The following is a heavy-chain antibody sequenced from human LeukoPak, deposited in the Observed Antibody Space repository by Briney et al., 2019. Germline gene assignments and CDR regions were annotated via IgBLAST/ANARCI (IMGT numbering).Heavy chain of an antibody. Sequence: SVKVSCKASGGTFSSYAISWVRQAPGQGLEWMGGIIPIFGTANYAQKFQGRVTITADESTSTAYMELSSLRSEDTAVYYCARDLVEYSSSSAYWGQGTLVTVSS. J-gene: IGHJ4*02. CDR1: GGTFSSYA. CDR3: ARDLVEYSSSSAY. V-gene: IGHV1-69*13. D-gene: IGHD6-6*01. CDR2: IIPIFGTA.